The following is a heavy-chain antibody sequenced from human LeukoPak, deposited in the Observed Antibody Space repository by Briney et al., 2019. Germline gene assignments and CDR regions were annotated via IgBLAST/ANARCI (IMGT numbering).Heavy chain of an antibody. CDR3: ARAGSVAGTHWFDP. J-gene: IGHJ5*02. CDR2: IYYSGST. Sequence: SETLSLTCTVSGGSISSYYWSWIRQPPGKGLEWIGYIYYSGSTNYNPSLKSRVTISVDTSKNQFSLRLNSVTAADTAVYYCARAGSVAGTHWFDPWGQGTLVTVSS. CDR1: GGSISSYY. V-gene: IGHV4-59*08. D-gene: IGHD6-19*01.